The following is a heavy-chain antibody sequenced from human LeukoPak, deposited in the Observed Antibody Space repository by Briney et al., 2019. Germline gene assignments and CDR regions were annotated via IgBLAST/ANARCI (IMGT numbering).Heavy chain of an antibody. CDR3: AKVSYRFFDY. D-gene: IGHD2-21*01. CDR2: ISYDGSNA. J-gene: IGHJ4*02. Sequence: GRSLRLSCAASGFIFNGYSMHWIRQAPGKGLEWVAVISYDGSNAYYEDSVKGRFTISRDNSKNTLYLQMNSLRAEDTAVYYCAKVSYRFFDYWGQGTLVTVSS. CDR1: GFIFNGYS. V-gene: IGHV3-30*18.